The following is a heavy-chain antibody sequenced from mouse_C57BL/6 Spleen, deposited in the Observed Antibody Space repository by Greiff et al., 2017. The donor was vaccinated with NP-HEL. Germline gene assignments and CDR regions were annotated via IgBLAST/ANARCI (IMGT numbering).Heavy chain of an antibody. CDR1: GYTFTSYW. J-gene: IGHJ1*03. V-gene: IGHV1-69*01. CDR2: IDPSDSYT. CDR3: ARDQYYYGSREGYFDV. Sequence: VQLQQPGAELVMPGASVKLSCKASGYTFTSYWMHWVKQRPGQGLEWIGEIDPSDSYTNYNQKFKGKSTLTVDKSSSTAYMQLSSLTSEDSAVYYCARDQYYYGSREGYFDVWGTGTTVTVSS. D-gene: IGHD1-1*01.